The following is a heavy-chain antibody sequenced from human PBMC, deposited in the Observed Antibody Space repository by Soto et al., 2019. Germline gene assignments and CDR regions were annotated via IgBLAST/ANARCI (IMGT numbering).Heavy chain of an antibody. D-gene: IGHD3-22*01. J-gene: IGHJ4*02. V-gene: IGHV1-3*01. CDR1: GYTFTSYA. CDR2: INAGNGNT. CDR3: ARGGTYYYDSSGYNY. Sequence: ASVKVSCKASGYTFTSYAMHWVRQAPGQRLEWMGWINAGNGNTKYSQKFQGRVTITRDTSASTAYMELSSLRSEDTAVYYCARGGTYYYDSSGYNYWGQGTLVTVS.